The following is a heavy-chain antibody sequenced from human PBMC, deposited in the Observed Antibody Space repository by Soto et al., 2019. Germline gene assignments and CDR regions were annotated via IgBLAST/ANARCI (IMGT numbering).Heavy chain of an antibody. CDR1: GGTFSSYA. V-gene: IGHV1-69*13. Sequence: SVKVSCKASGGTFSSYAISWVLQAPGQGLEWMGGIIPIFGTANYAQKFQGRVTITADESTSTAYMELSSLRSEDTAVYYCARGRCSSTSCYYYYYYGMDVWGQGTTVTVSS. CDR3: ARGRCSSTSCYYYYYYGMDV. J-gene: IGHJ6*02. CDR2: IIPIFGTA. D-gene: IGHD2-2*01.